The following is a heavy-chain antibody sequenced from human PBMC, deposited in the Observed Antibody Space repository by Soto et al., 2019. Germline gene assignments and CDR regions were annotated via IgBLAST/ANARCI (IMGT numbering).Heavy chain of an antibody. CDR3: ATWGTYSGSYCFDY. J-gene: IGHJ4*02. CDR1: GGTFKTYT. CDR2: IIPMYDSA. V-gene: IGHV1-69*06. Sequence: QVQLVQSGAELKQPGSSVNVSCAASGGTFKTYTINWVRQAPGQGLEWIGQIIPMYDSANYAQRCQGSVTISAYKSTNIAYMELIGLRSEATALYYCATWGTYSGSYCFDYWGQGTLVSVSS. D-gene: IGHD1-26*01.